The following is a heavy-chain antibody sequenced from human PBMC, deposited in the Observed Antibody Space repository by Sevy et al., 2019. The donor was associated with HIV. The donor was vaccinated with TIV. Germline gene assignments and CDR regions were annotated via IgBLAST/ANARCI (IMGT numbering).Heavy chain of an antibody. CDR1: GFTFSSYS. D-gene: IGHD3-3*01. J-gene: IGHJ4*02. CDR2: ISSSSSYI. Sequence: GGSLRLSCAASGFTFSSYSMNWVRQAPGKGLEWVSSISSSSSYIYYADSVKGRFTISRDNAKNSLYLQMNSLGVEDTAGYYCASPITTKKGAFDYWGPGTLVTVSS. V-gene: IGHV3-21*01. CDR3: ASPITTKKGAFDY.